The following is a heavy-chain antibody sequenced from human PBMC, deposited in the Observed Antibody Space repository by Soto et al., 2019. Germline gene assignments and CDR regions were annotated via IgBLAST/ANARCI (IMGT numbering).Heavy chain of an antibody. CDR2: ISYDGSNK. CDR1: GFTFSTYV. Sequence: PGGSLRLSCAASGFTFSTYVMHWVRQAPGKGLEWVAVISYDGSNKYYADSVKGRFTISRDNSKNTLYLQMNSLRAEDTAVYYCARGAYYYGMDVWGQGTTVTVSS. V-gene: IGHV3-30-3*01. J-gene: IGHJ6*02. CDR3: ARGAYYYGMDV.